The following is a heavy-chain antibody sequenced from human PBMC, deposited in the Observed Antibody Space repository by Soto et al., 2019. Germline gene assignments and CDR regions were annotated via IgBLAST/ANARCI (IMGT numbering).Heavy chain of an antibody. J-gene: IGHJ4*02. D-gene: IGHD3-16*02. Sequence: PGGSLRLSCAASGFTFSDYYMSWIRQAPGKGLEWVSYISSSGSTIYYADSVKGRFTISRDNAKNSLYLQMNSLRAEDTAVYYCAREYSDYIWGSYRYFLDYWGQGTLVTVSS. CDR1: GFTFSDYY. V-gene: IGHV3-11*01. CDR2: ISSSGSTI. CDR3: AREYSDYIWGSYRYFLDY.